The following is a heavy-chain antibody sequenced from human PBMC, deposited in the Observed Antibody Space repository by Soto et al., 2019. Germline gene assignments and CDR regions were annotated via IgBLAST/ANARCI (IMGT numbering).Heavy chain of an antibody. V-gene: IGHV3-30*03. CDR1: GFVSNDYD. J-gene: IGHJ5*02. CDR3: SRGIKGGLDA. CDR2: ISYDGTKK. Sequence: QVQLAESGGGVVQPGRSLIFSCATYGFVSNDYDIHWVRQAPGKGLAWLASISYDGTKKYYAESVKGRFTISRDNSKNTLSLQLNSLGAEDTAVYYCSRGIKGGLDAWGPGTLVTVSS. D-gene: IGHD2-21*01.